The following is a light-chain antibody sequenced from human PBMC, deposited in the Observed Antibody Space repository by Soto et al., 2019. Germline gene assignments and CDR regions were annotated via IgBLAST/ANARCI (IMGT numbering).Light chain of an antibody. CDR2: DAS. J-gene: IGKJ4*01. V-gene: IGKV3-11*01. CDR1: QSVTNS. CDR3: QQHISWPLT. Sequence: IVFTQSPCTLSLSPGERATLSCRASQSVTNSLAWYQQKPGQAPRLLVYDASNRATGIPTRFSGSGSGTDFTLTISNLEPEDFAVYYCQQHISWPLTFGGGTKVDIK.